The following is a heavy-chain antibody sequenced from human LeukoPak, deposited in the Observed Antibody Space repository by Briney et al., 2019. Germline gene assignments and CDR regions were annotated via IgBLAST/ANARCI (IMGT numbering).Heavy chain of an antibody. CDR1: GYNFISYG. Sequence: ASVKVSCKASGYNFISYGISWVRQAPGQGLEWMGWINTYNGNTNYAQKYQGRVTMTTDTSTTTAYMELRSLRSDDTAVYYCARDESTSILWWWGQGTLVTVSS. J-gene: IGHJ1*01. V-gene: IGHV1-18*04. CDR3: ARDESTSILWW. D-gene: IGHD2-21*01. CDR2: INTYNGNT.